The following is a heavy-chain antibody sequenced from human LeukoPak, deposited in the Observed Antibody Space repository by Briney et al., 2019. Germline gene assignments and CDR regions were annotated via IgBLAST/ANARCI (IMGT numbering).Heavy chain of an antibody. CDR2: INHSGST. V-gene: IGHV4-34*01. D-gene: IGHD3-10*01. CDR3: ARGPYYGSGSYYRG. J-gene: IGHJ4*02. CDR1: GGSFSGYY. Sequence: SETLSLTCAVYGGSFSGYYWSWIRQPPGKGLEWIGEINHSGSTNYNPSLKSRVTISVDTSKNQFSLKLSSVTAADTAVYYCARGPYYGSGSYYRGWGQGTLVTVSS.